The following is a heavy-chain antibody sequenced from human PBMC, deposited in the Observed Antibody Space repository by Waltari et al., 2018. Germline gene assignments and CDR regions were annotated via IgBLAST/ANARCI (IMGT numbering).Heavy chain of an antibody. CDR2: IRSKANSYAT. CDR3: TRRDDSRDY. Sequence: EVQLVESGGGLVQPGGSLNLSCAASGLTFSGPAMHWFRKASGKGLEWVGRIRSKANSYATAYAASVKGRFTISRDDSKNTAYLQMNSLKTEDTAVYYCTRRDDSRDYWGQGTLVTVSS. D-gene: IGHD2-21*02. J-gene: IGHJ4*02. V-gene: IGHV3-73*01. CDR1: GLTFSGPA.